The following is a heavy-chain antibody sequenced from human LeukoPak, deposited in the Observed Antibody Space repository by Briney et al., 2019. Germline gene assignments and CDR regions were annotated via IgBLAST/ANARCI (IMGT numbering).Heavy chain of an antibody. Sequence: GGSLRLSCAASGFTFSSYSMNWVRQAPGRGLEWVSSISSSSSYIYYADSVKGRFTISRDNAKNSLYLQMNSLGAEDTAVYYCARGSGRHYYYYYMDVWGKGTTVTVSS. CDR3: ARGSGRHYYYYYMDV. D-gene: IGHD2-15*01. CDR1: GFTFSSYS. J-gene: IGHJ6*03. CDR2: ISSSSSYI. V-gene: IGHV3-21*01.